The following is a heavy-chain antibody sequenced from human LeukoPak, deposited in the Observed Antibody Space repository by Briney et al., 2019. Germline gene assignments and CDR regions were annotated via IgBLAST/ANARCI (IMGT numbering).Heavy chain of an antibody. CDR2: ISSSSSYI. CDR3: ARDHRYSSSCDF. J-gene: IGHJ4*02. V-gene: IGHV3-21*04. D-gene: IGHD6-13*01. Sequence: GGSLRLSCAASGFTFSSYSMNWVRQAPGKGLEWVSSISSSSSYIYYADSVKGRFTISRDNARNSLYLQMNSLRAEDTAVYYCARDHRYSSSCDFWGQGTLVTVSS. CDR1: GFTFSSYS.